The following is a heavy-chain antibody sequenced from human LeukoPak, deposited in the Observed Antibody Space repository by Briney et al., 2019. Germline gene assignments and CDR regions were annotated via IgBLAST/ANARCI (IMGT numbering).Heavy chain of an antibody. V-gene: IGHV3-74*01. Sequence: GGSLRLSCAASGFTFSSYWMHWVRQAPGKGLVWVSRINSDGSSTSYADSVKGRFTISRDNSKNTLYLQMNSLRAEDTAVYYCAKPAYCGGDCPINYFDYWGQGTLVTVSS. CDR1: GFTFSSYW. J-gene: IGHJ4*02. CDR3: AKPAYCGGDCPINYFDY. CDR2: INSDGSST. D-gene: IGHD2-21*02.